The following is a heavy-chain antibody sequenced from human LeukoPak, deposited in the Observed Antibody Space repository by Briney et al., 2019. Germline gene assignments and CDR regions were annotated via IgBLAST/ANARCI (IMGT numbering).Heavy chain of an antibody. CDR3: ARAGSSSRYSPLYYFDY. V-gene: IGHV4-39*07. D-gene: IGHD6-13*01. CDR2: IYYSGST. Sequence: PSETLSLTCTVSGGSISSSSYYWGWIRQPPGKGLEWIGSIYYSGSTYYNPSLKSRVTISVDTSKNQFSLKLSSVTAADTAVYYCARAGSSSRYSPLYYFDYWGQGTLVTVSS. CDR1: GGSISSSSYY. J-gene: IGHJ4*02.